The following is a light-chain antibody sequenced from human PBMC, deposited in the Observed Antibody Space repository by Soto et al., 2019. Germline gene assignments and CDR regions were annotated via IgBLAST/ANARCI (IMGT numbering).Light chain of an antibody. Sequence: DIQMTQSPSSLSASVGDRVTITCRASQSISSYLNWYQQKPGKAPKLLIYAASSLQSGVPSMFSGSVSGTDFTLTIRSLQPEDFATYYCQQSYSTFWTFGQGTKVEIK. V-gene: IGKV1-39*01. J-gene: IGKJ1*01. CDR1: QSISSY. CDR2: AAS. CDR3: QQSYSTFWT.